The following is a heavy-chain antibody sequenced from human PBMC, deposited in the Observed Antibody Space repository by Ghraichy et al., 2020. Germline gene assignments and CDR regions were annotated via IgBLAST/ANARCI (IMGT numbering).Heavy chain of an antibody. CDR2: IKEDGTEK. J-gene: IGHJ4*02. CDR1: GFTLRTYW. V-gene: IGHV3-7*01. CDR3: AREILGNYFDTSGHYYESY. Sequence: GGSLRLSCTASGFTLRTYWMTWVRQAPGKGLEWVANIKEDGTEKYYVDSVKGRFTISRDNAQNSLSLQMNSLRAEDTAVYYCAREILGNYFDTSGHYYESYWGQGTLGTVSS. D-gene: IGHD3-22*01.